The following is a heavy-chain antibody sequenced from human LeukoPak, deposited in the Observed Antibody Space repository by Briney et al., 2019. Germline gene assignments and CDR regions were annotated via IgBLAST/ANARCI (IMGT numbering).Heavy chain of an antibody. J-gene: IGHJ4*02. Sequence: GRSLRLSCAASGFTFSSYAMHWVRQAPGKGLEWVAVISYDGSNKYYADSVKGRFTISRDNSKNTLYLQMNSLRAEDTAVYYCASIGSYTDYWGQGTLVTVSS. V-gene: IGHV3-30*04. CDR2: ISYDGSNK. D-gene: IGHD1-26*01. CDR3: ASIGSYTDY. CDR1: GFTFSSYA.